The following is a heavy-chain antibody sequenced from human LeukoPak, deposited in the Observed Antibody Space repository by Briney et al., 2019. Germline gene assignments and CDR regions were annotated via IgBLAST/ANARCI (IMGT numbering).Heavy chain of an antibody. CDR1: GGTFSSYA. J-gene: IGHJ4*02. Sequence: SVKVSCKASGGTFSSYAISWVRQAPGQGLEWMGGIIPIFGTANYAQEFQGRVTITADESTSTAYMELSSLRSEDTAVYYCARLEMATITGTDDYWGQGTLVTVSS. CDR3: ARLEMATITGTDDY. CDR2: IIPIFGTA. D-gene: IGHD5-24*01. V-gene: IGHV1-69*13.